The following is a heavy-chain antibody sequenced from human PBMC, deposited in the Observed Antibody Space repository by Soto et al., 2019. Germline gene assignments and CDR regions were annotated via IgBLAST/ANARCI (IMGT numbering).Heavy chain of an antibody. Sequence: XETLSLTCTVSGCSINTFYWSWVRQPAGKGLEWIGRIFSSGSTSFNPSLESRVAMSVDTSKNHFSLNLSSVTAADMAVYYCAREGSYSAYNFAHGIQLWSFDFWGQGALVTVSS. D-gene: IGHD5-12*01. J-gene: IGHJ4*02. V-gene: IGHV4-4*07. CDR1: GCSINTFY. CDR2: IFSSGST. CDR3: AREGSYSAYNFAHGIQLWSFDF.